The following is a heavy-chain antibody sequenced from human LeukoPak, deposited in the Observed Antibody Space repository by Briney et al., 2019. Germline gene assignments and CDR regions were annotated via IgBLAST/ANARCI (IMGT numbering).Heavy chain of an antibody. J-gene: IGHJ4*02. Sequence: GGSLRLSCTASGFTFGDYAMSWFRQAPGKGLEWVGFIRSKTYGGTTGYAASVKDTFTISRDDSKSAVYLQMNSLKTEDTAFYYCTRGVGQQLIPPDYWGQGTLVTVSS. V-gene: IGHV3-49*03. CDR2: IRSKTYGGTT. D-gene: IGHD6-13*01. CDR3: TRGVGQQLIPPDY. CDR1: GFTFGDYA.